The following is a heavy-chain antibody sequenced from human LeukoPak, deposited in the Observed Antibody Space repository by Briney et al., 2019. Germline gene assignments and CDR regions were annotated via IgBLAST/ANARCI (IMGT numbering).Heavy chain of an antibody. V-gene: IGHV3-21*01. CDR2: ISSSSSYI. D-gene: IGHD3-10*01. CDR1: GFTFSSYS. CDR3: CITMVRGVSSHFDY. J-gene: IGHJ4*02. Sequence: GGSLRLSCAASGFTFSSYSMNWVRQAPGKGLGWVSSISSSSSYIYYADSVKGRFTISRDNAKNSLYLQMNSLRAEDTSVYYCCITMVRGVSSHFDYWGQGTLVTVSS.